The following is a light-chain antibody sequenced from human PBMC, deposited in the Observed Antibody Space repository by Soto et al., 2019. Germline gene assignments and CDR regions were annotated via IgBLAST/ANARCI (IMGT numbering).Light chain of an antibody. CDR3: QQYSSSPLT. CDR2: GAS. Sequence: EIVLTQSPGTLSLSPGERATLSCRASQSISSNYLAWYQQKPGQAPRLLIYGASSRATGIPDRFSGSGSGTDFTLTISRLEPEDFEVYYCQQYSSSPLTFGPGTKVDIK. CDR1: QSISSNY. V-gene: IGKV3-20*01. J-gene: IGKJ3*01.